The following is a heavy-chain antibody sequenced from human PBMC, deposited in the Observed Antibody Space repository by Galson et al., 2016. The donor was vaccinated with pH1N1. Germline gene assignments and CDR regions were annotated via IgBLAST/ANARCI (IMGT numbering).Heavy chain of an antibody. CDR2: ISASGGSA. CDR3: AKGGRYASNRVGFRH. V-gene: IGHV3-23*01. D-gene: IGHD3-16*01. Sequence: SLRLSCAASGFTFRSYGVSWVRQAPGKGLEWVSDISASGGSAYYADSVKGRFTISRDNSKNTVFLQINSLRAEDTAVYYCAKGGRYASNRVGFRHWGQGTLVTVSS. CDR1: GFTFRSYG. J-gene: IGHJ1*01.